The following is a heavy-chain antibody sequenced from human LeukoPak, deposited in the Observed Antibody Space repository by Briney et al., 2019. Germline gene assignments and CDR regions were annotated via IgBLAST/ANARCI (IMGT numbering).Heavy chain of an antibody. V-gene: IGHV1-2*02. CDR3: ARVLVVRGGSSGYDY. D-gene: IGHD3-16*01. CDR1: GYTFTGYY. CDR2: INPNSGGT. Sequence: ASVKVSCKASGYTFTGYYMHWVRQAPGQGLEWMGWINPNSGGTNYAQKFQGRVTMTRDTSISTAYMELSRLRSDDTAVYYCARVLVVRGGSSGYDYWGQGTLVTVSS. J-gene: IGHJ4*02.